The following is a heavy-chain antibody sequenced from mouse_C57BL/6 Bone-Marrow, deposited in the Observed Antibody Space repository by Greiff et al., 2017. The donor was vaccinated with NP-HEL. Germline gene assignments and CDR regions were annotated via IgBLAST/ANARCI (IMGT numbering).Heavy chain of an antibody. D-gene: IGHD3-2*02. CDR2: IYPGDGDT. Sequence: VQLVESGPELVKPGASVKISCKASGYAFSSSWMNWVKQRPGKGLEWIGRIYPGDGDTNYNGKFKGKATLTADKSSSTAYMQLSSLTSEDSAVYFCARGAAQAPHYYAMDYWGQGTSVTVSS. CDR3: ARGAAQAPHYYAMDY. CDR1: GYAFSSSW. J-gene: IGHJ4*01. V-gene: IGHV1-82*01.